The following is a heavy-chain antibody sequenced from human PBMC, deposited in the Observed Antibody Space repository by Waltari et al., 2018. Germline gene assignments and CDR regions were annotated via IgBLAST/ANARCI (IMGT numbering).Heavy chain of an antibody. D-gene: IGHD3-10*01. J-gene: IGHJ6*02. CDR2: IYYSGST. CDR1: GGSISSPY. V-gene: IGHV4-59*11. CDR3: AREVRGDLSDSRDYGMDV. Sequence: QVQLQESGPGLVKPSETLSLTCTVSGGSISSPYWRWIRQTPGKGLEWIGYIYYSGSTNYNPSLKSRVTISVDTSKNQFSLKLSSVTAADTAVYYCAREVRGDLSDSRDYGMDVWGQGTTVTVSS.